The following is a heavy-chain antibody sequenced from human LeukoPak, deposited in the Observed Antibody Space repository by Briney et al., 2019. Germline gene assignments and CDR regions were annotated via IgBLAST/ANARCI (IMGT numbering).Heavy chain of an antibody. CDR1: GFSFRNYP. Sequence: GGSLRLSCVASGFSFRNYPMHWVRQAPGKGLDWVAVISHGGSHKYYADSVKGRFTISRDNAKNSLYLQMNSLRAEDTAVYYCASVFLDAFDIWGQGTMVTVSS. CDR2: ISHGGSHK. J-gene: IGHJ3*02. D-gene: IGHD5/OR15-5a*01. V-gene: IGHV3-30*03. CDR3: ASVFLDAFDI.